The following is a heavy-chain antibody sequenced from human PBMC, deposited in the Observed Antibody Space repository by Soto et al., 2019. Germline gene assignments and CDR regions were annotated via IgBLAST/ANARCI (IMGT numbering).Heavy chain of an antibody. CDR2: IYPGDSET. D-gene: IGHD2-2*01. J-gene: IGHJ4*02. V-gene: IGHV5-51*01. CDR1: GYKFTNYW. Sequence: EVRLVQSGAEVTKPGESLKISCQGSGYKFTNYWLGWVRQRPGKGLEWMGLIYPGDSETKYNQSFQGQVTVSADKSISTAYLEWGSLRPSDSGIYYCARLKPSAYWAATFDTWGLGTLVTVSS. CDR3: ARLKPSAYWAATFDT.